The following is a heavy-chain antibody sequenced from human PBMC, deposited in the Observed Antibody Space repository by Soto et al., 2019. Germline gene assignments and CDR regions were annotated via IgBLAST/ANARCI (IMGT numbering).Heavy chain of an antibody. D-gene: IGHD5-12*01. CDR3: ARWDGYADL. Sequence: PGESLKISCAASGFTFSYYSMAWVRQTPEKGLEWVSGMSIGDAKTFYIDTVRGRFTVSRDSVKNTVDLQMNSLRAEDTALYYCARWDGYADLWGQGPLVTVYS. V-gene: IGHV3-23*01. J-gene: IGHJ4*02. CDR2: MSIGDAKT. CDR1: GFTFSYYS.